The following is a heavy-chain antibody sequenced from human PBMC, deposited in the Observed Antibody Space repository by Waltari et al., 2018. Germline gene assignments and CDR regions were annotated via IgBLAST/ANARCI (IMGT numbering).Heavy chain of an antibody. V-gene: IGHV3-7*03. CDR2: IKEDGNEK. CDR3: AGWLATVASY. D-gene: IGHD6-19*01. CDR1: GSTFSMYW. J-gene: IGHJ4*02. Sequence: EVQLVESGGGLVQPGGSLRLSCAASGSTFSMYWVSWLRQAPGKGLEGVAHIKEDGNEKYYVDSVKGRFTISRDNARKSLYLQMSSLTVEDTAVYYCAGWLATVASYWGQGTLVTVSS.